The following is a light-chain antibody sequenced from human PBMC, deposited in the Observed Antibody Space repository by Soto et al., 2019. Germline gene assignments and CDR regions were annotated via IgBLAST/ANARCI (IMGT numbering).Light chain of an antibody. CDR2: EVS. CDR3: SSYTITNTWV. J-gene: IGLJ3*02. V-gene: IGLV2-14*01. Sequence: QSVLTQPASVSGSPGQSITISCIGTSSDVGAYNFVSWYQQHPGRVPKLMIYEVSNRPSGVSHRFSGSKSGNTASLTISGLQAEDEADYYCSSYTITNTWVFGGGTQLTVL. CDR1: SSDVGAYNF.